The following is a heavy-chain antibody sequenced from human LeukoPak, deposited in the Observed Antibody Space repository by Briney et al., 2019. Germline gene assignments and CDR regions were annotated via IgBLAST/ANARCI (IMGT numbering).Heavy chain of an antibody. CDR3: AREYSGSNWWFDP. D-gene: IGHD1-26*01. CDR2: MSAYNGNT. V-gene: IGHV1-18*01. J-gene: IGHJ5*02. Sequence: ASVKVSCKASGYTFTSYDINWVRQATGQGLEWMGWMSAYNGNTNYAQKLQGRVTMTTDTSTSTAYMELRSLRSDDTAVYYCAREYSGSNWWFDPWGQGTLVTVSS. CDR1: GYTFTSYD.